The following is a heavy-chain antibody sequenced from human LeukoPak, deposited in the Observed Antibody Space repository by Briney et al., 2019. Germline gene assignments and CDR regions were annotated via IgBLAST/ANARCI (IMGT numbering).Heavy chain of an antibody. CDR3: ARVPDY. CDR1: GFTFSSYS. CDR2: ISSSSSTI. J-gene: IGHJ4*02. V-gene: IGHV3-48*04. Sequence: GGSLRLSCAASGFTFSSYSMNWVRQAPGKGLEWVSYISSSSSTIYYADSVKGRFTISRDNAKNSLYLQMNSLRAKDTAVYYCARVPDYWGQGTLVTVSS.